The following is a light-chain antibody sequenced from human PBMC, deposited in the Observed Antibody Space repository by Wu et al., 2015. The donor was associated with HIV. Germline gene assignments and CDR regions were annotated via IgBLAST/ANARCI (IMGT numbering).Light chain of an antibody. Sequence: VEDRVHHRLAGQSEYSVPGWPGISRNHGKAPKLLIYKASSLEIGVPSRFSGGGSGTEFTLTISRLQPDDYATYYCQQYNFFSRTFGQGTKVEIK. CDR3: QQYNFFSRT. CDR1: EYSVPG. J-gene: IGKJ1*01. V-gene: IGKV1-5*03. CDR2: KAS.